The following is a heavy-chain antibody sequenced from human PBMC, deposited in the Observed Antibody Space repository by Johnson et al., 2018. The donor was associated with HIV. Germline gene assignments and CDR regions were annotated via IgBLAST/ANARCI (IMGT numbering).Heavy chain of an antibody. J-gene: IGHJ3*02. CDR3: ERDPYSDFWSGYSAAVNGAFDI. CDR2: VSYDGTTK. Sequence: QVQLVESGGGVVQPGRSLRLSCAASGFTFSSYAMPWFRQAPGKGLEWVVDVSYDGTTKYYAESVKARFTISTDNSKNTLNLQMNSLRAADTAVYYCERDPYSDFWSGYSAAVNGAFDIWGQGTMVTVSS. V-gene: IGHV3-30-3*01. D-gene: IGHD3-3*01. CDR1: GFTFSSYA.